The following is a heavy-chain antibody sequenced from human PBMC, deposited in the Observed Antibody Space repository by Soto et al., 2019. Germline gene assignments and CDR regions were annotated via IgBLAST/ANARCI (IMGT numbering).Heavy chain of an antibody. J-gene: IGHJ6*02. CDR1: GFIFDNFA. V-gene: IGHV3-9*01. Sequence: EAQLVESGGGLVQPGRSLRLSCAASGFIFDNFAMHWVRQAPGTGLEWVSGINWGSTSIGYADSVKGRFTISRDNAKNALYLQMNSLTPEDTAIYYCSKDLSGSFLPGNYGLDVWGQGTTVIVS. CDR2: INWGSTSI. D-gene: IGHD1-26*01. CDR3: SKDLSGSFLPGNYGLDV.